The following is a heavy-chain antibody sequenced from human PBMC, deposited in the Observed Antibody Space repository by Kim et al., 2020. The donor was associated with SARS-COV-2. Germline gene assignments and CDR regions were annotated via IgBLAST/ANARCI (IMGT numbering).Heavy chain of an antibody. CDR2: IYSGGST. J-gene: IGHJ4*02. CDR3: ARGHPSPLSGGDCCPFDY. D-gene: IGHD2-21*02. Sequence: GGSLRLSCAASGFTVSSNYMSWVRRAPGKGLEWVSFIYSGGSTYYADSVKGRFTISRDNSKNTLYLQMNSLRAEDTAVYYCARGHPSPLSGGDCCPFDYWGQGTLVTVSS. CDR1: GFTVSSNY. V-gene: IGHV3-66*01.